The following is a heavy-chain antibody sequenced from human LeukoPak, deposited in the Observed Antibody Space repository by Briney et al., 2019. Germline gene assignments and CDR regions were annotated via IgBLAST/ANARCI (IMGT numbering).Heavy chain of an antibody. J-gene: IGHJ4*02. CDR2: VSGSDSRT. V-gene: IGHV3-23*01. CDR1: GFTFTSYT. D-gene: IGHD3-22*01. CDR3: AKTIVSSGWNYFDY. Sequence: GSLLLSCVTSGFTFTSYTMSWVRQAPGKGLEWVSSVSGSDSRTYYANSVKGRFTISRDNSKNTLYLQMNSLRAEGTALYYCAKTIVSSGWNYFDYWGQGTLVTVSS.